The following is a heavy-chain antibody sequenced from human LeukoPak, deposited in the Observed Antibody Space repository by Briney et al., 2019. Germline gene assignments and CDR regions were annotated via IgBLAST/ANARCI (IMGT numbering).Heavy chain of an antibody. D-gene: IGHD5-12*01. CDR2: INSDGSST. Sequence: PGGSLRLSCAASGFTFSSYWMHWVRQAPGKGLVWVSRINSDGSSTSYADSVKGRFTISRDNAKNTLYLQMNSLRAEDTAVYYCARVRVATYYRDKEFDYWGQGTLVTVSS. V-gene: IGHV3-74*01. CDR3: ARVRVATYYRDKEFDY. J-gene: IGHJ4*02. CDR1: GFTFSSYW.